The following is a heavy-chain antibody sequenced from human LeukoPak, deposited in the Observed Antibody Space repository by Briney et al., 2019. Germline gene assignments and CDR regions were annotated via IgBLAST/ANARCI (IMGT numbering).Heavy chain of an antibody. J-gene: IGHJ6*03. CDR3: ARRWNYGRNYYIDV. D-gene: IGHD1-7*01. Sequence: SETLSPTCAVYGGSFSNYYWSWSRQPPGRGRGWGGEINDSGRTNYNPSLMSRVTVSVDTSKNQFSLRLTSVTATDTAVYYCARRWNYGRNYYIDVWGNGATVSVSS. CDR2: INDSGRT. CDR1: GGSFSNYY. V-gene: IGHV4-34*01.